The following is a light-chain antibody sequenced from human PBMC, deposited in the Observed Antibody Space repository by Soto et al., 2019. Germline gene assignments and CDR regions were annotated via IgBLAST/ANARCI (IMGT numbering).Light chain of an antibody. CDR1: QSVSSSY. Sequence: IVLTQSPGTLSLPPGERATLSCRASQSVSSSYLAWYQQKPDQAPRLLIYGASSRATGIPDRFSGSGSGTDFTLTISRLEPEDFAVFYCHQYDSSPITFGQGTRLELK. J-gene: IGKJ5*01. CDR2: GAS. V-gene: IGKV3-20*01. CDR3: HQYDSSPIT.